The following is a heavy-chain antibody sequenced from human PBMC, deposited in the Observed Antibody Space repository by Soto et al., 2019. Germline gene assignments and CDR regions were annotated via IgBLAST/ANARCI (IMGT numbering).Heavy chain of an antibody. CDR2: ISAYNGNT. V-gene: IGHV1-18*01. CDR3: ARDLPPVDY. J-gene: IGHJ4*02. CDR1: GGTFSSYA. Sequence: ASVKVSCKASGGTFSSYAITWVRQAPGQGLEWMGWISAYNGNTNYAQNLQGRVTMTTDPSTSTAYMELRSLRSDDTAVYYCARDLPPVDYWGQGTLVTVSS.